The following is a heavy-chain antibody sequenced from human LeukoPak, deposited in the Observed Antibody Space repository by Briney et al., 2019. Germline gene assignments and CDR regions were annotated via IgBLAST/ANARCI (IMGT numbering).Heavy chain of an antibody. CDR1: GFSFSSYA. CDR2: ISGSGGST. Sequence: GGSLRLSCAASGFSFSSYAMSWVRQAPGEGLEWVSAISGSGGSTYYADSVKGRFTISRDNSKNTLYLQMNSLRAEDTAVYYCVWVLTTVTHRDYWGQGTLVTVSS. J-gene: IGHJ4*02. V-gene: IGHV3-23*01. D-gene: IGHD4-17*01. CDR3: VWVLTTVTHRDY.